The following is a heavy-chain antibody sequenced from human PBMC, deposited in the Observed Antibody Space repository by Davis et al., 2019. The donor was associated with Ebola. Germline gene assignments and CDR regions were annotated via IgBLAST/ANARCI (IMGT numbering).Heavy chain of an antibody. V-gene: IGHV5-51*01. J-gene: IGHJ5*02. CDR2: IYPGDSDT. CDR3: ARLGQCSSGSCTNWFEP. CDR1: GYSFTSYW. Sequence: GESLKISCKGSGYSFTSYWIAWVRQMPGKGLEWMGIIYPGDSDTRYSPSFQGQVTISADNSISTSYLQWSSLKASDTAMFYCARLGQCSSGSCTNWFEPWGQGTLVTVSS. D-gene: IGHD2-15*01.